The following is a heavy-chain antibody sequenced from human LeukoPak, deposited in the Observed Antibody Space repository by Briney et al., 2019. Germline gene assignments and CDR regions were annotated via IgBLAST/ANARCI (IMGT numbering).Heavy chain of an antibody. Sequence: QPGRSLRLSCAASGFTFSSYALHWVRQAPGKGLEWVEVISYDGSNKYYADSVKGRFTISRDNSKNTLYLQMNSLRAEDTAVYYCARGGTIEGRPLDQWGQGTLVTVSS. J-gene: IGHJ4*02. CDR1: GFTFSSYA. D-gene: IGHD6-6*01. CDR3: ARGGTIEGRPLDQ. CDR2: ISYDGSNK. V-gene: IGHV3-30*04.